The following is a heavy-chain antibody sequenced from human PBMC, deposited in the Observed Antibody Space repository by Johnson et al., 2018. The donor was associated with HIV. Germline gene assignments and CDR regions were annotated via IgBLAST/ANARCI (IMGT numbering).Heavy chain of an antibody. V-gene: IGHV3-53*05. CDR2: IYSGGST. J-gene: IGHJ3*02. CDR3: ARVRVGAFDI. CDR1: GFTVSSDY. Sequence: SGFTVSSDYMTWVRQAPGKGLEWVSIIYSGGSTYYTRSVKGRFTISRDNSKNMLFLQINSLRVEDTAVYYCARVRVGAFDIWGQGTMVTVSS. D-gene: IGHD1-26*01.